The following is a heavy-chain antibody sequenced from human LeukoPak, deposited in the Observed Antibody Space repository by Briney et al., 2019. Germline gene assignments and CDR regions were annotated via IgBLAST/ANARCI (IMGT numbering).Heavy chain of an antibody. CDR1: GFTFSDYY. V-gene: IGHV3-11*01. D-gene: IGHD6-13*01. CDR3: ARGSSSWYDAFDI. J-gene: IGHJ3*02. Sequence: GGSLRLSCAASGFTFSDYYMSWIRQAPGKGLEWVSYISRSGSTIYYADSVKGRFTISRDNAKNSLYLQMNSLRAEDTAVYYCARGSSSWYDAFDIWGQGTMVTVSS. CDR2: ISRSGSTI.